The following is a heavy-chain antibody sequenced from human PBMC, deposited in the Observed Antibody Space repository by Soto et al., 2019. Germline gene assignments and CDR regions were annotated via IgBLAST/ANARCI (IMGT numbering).Heavy chain of an antibody. CDR3: ARDGVYYDILTGYYTPFFDY. D-gene: IGHD3-9*01. J-gene: IGHJ4*02. Sequence: GASVKVSCKASGYTFTSYGISWVRQAPGQGLEWMGWISAYNGNTNYAQKLQGRVTMTTDTSTSTAYMELRSLRSDDTAVYYCARDGVYYDILTGYYTPFFDYWGQGTLVTVSS. CDR1: GYTFTSYG. V-gene: IGHV1-18*01. CDR2: ISAYNGNT.